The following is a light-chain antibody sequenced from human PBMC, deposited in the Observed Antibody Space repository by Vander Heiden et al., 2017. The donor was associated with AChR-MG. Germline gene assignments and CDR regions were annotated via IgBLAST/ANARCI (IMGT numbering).Light chain of an antibody. Sequence: IVLTQSPATLSLSPGERATLSCRASQSVSSYLAWYQQKPGQAPRLLIYDASNRATGIPARLSGSGYGTDFTLTISSLEPEDFAVYYCQQRSKLPLLPFGGGTKVDIK. CDR2: DAS. J-gene: IGKJ4*01. CDR3: QQRSKLPLLP. CDR1: QSVSSY. V-gene: IGKV3-11*01.